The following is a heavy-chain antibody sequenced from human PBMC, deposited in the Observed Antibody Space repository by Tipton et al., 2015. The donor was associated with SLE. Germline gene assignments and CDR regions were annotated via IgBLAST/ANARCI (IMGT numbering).Heavy chain of an antibody. Sequence: TLSLTCTVSGGSISSGDYYWSWIRQPPGKGLEWIGYIYYSGSTYYNPSLKSRVTISVDTSKNQFSLKLSSVTAADTAVYYCARGSTYYDFWSGYSHFDYWGQGTLVTVSS. J-gene: IGHJ4*02. CDR3: ARGSTYYDFWSGYSHFDY. CDR1: GGSISSGDYY. V-gene: IGHV4-30-4*01. CDR2: IYYSGST. D-gene: IGHD3-3*01.